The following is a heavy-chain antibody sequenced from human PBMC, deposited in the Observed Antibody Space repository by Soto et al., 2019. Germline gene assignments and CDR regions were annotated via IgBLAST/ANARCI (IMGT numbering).Heavy chain of an antibody. J-gene: IGHJ5*01. CDR2: LSSLSTNK. CDR3: DMHLLADIGFWDNGYDF. V-gene: IGHV3-23*01. D-gene: IGHD2-15*01. Sequence: EVQLLESGGVLVQPGVSLRLSCVASGFTVNTYAMTWVRQVPGKGLQWFSSLSSLSTNKYYEDSVKGRFSISRDHSNNTIDLDIGRRVAEDSDMYYCDMHLLADIGFWDNGYDFWGHGTLVSVSS. CDR1: GFTVNTYA.